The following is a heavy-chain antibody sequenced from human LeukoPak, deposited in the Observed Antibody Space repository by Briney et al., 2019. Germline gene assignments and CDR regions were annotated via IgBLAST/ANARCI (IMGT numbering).Heavy chain of an antibody. CDR3: ARGGSATTGWYVQNYFDY. Sequence: GGSLRLSCAASGFTFSSYAMHWVRQAPGKGLEWVAVISYDGSNKHYADSVKGRFTISRDNSKNTLYLQMNSLRAEDTAVYYCARGGSATTGWYVQNYFDYWGQGTLVTVSS. V-gene: IGHV3-30*04. CDR1: GFTFSSYA. CDR2: ISYDGSNK. J-gene: IGHJ4*02. D-gene: IGHD6-19*01.